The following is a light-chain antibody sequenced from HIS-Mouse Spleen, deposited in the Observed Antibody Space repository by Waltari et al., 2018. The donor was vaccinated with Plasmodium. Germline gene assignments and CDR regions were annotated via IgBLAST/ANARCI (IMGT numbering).Light chain of an antibody. V-gene: IGLV3-19*01. Sequence: SSELTQDPAVSVALGQTVRITCQGDSLRRYYASWYQQKPGQAPVLFSYGKNNRPSGIPDRFSGSSSGNTASLTITGAQAEDEADYYCNSRDSSGNHQVFGGGTKLTVL. CDR2: GKN. CDR1: SLRRYY. CDR3: NSRDSSGNHQV. J-gene: IGLJ3*02.